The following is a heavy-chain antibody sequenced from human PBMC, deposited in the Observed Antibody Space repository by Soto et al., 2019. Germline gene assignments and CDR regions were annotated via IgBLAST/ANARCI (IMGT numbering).Heavy chain of an antibody. D-gene: IGHD6-6*01. CDR2: IRSKAYGGTI. CDR1: GFIFGDYA. V-gene: IGHV3-49*03. CDR3: VRCRPYPPYYFDL. J-gene: IGHJ4*02. Sequence: GGSLRLSCTASGFIFGDYAMSWLRQAPGKGLEWVGFIRSKAYGGTIDYAASVKGTFTISRDDSKNNAYLQMIGLKTEDTAVYYCVRCRPYPPYYFDLWGQGTLVTVSS.